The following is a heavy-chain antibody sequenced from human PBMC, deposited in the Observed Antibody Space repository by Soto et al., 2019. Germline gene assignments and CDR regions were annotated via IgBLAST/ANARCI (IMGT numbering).Heavy chain of an antibody. CDR1: GFTFSSYG. V-gene: IGHV3-7*01. J-gene: IGHJ6*02. CDR3: AREGITMVPAVGMDV. D-gene: IGHD3-10*01. Sequence: GGSLRLSCAASGFTFSSYGMSWVRQAPGKGLERVANIKQNGSEKYYADSVKGRFTISRDNSRNTLYLQMNSLRAEDTAVYYCAREGITMVPAVGMDVWGQGTTVTVS. CDR2: IKQNGSEK.